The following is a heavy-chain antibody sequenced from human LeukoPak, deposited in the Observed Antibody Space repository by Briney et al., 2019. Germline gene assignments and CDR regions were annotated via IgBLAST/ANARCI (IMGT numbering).Heavy chain of an antibody. CDR2: INHSGST. J-gene: IGHJ4*02. D-gene: IGHD6-19*01. CDR1: GGSFSGYY. V-gene: IGHV4-34*01. CDR3: ARRPRWSGWYNDY. Sequence: SETLSLTCAVYGGSFSGYYWSWIRQPPGKGLEWIGEINHSGSTNYNPSLKSRVTISVDTSKNQFSLKLSSVTAADTAVYYCARRPRWSGWYNDYWGQGSLVTVSS.